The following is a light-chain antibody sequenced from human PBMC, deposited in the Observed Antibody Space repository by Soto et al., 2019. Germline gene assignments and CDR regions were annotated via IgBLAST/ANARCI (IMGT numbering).Light chain of an antibody. CDR2: GAS. CDR3: QQYSNWPYT. CDR1: RSVGSN. Sequence: EIVMTQSPATLSVSPGERATLSCRASRSVGSNLAWYQQKPGQAPRLLITGASARATGIPAGFSGSGSGTEFTLTITSLQSEDVAVYYCQQYSNWPYTFGQGTKLEI. J-gene: IGKJ2*01. V-gene: IGKV3-15*01.